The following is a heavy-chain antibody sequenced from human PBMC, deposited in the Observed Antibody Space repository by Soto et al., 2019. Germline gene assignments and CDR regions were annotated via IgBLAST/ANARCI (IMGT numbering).Heavy chain of an antibody. J-gene: IGHJ2*01. CDR1: DGSISSGDYY. CDR2: IYYSGSA. Sequence: QVQLQESGPGLVKPSQTLSLTCIVSDGSISSGDYYWSWIRQPPGKGLEWIGYIYYSGSAYYNPSLKSRVTISVDTSKNQFSLKLSSVTAADTAVYYCARASRLRGVCFPWGRGTLVTVSS. V-gene: IGHV4-30-4*01. D-gene: IGHD2-8*01. CDR3: ARASRLRGVCFP.